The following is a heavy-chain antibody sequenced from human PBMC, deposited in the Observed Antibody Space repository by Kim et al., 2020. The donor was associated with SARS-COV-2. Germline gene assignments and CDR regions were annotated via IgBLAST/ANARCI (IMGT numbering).Heavy chain of an antibody. D-gene: IGHD3-3*01. CDR3: ARQGRFWSGYYTYYYYMDV. Sequence: GGSLRLSCAASGFTFSSYDMHWVRQAPGKGLEWVSAIGTAGDTYYPGSVKGRFTISRENAKNSLYLQMNSLRAGDTAVYYCARQGRFWSGYYTYYYYMDVWGKGTTVTVSS. V-gene: IGHV3-13*01. J-gene: IGHJ6*03. CDR1: GFTFSSYD. CDR2: IGTAGDT.